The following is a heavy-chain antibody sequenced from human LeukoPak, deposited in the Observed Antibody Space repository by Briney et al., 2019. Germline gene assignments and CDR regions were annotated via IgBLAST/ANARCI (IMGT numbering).Heavy chain of an antibody. CDR2: ISAYNGNT. Sequence: ASVKVSCKASGYTFTSYGISWVRQAPGQGLEWMGWISAYNGNTNYAQKLQGRVTMTTDTSTSTAYMELRSLGSDDTAVYYCARDRRGYYDSSGYWRFDYWGQGTLVTVSS. D-gene: IGHD3-22*01. CDR3: ARDRRGYYDSSGYWRFDY. V-gene: IGHV1-18*01. J-gene: IGHJ4*02. CDR1: GYTFTSYG.